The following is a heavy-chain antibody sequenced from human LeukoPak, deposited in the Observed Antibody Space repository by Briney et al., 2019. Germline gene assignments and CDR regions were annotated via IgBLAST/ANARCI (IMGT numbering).Heavy chain of an antibody. J-gene: IGHJ4*02. D-gene: IGHD4-23*01. V-gene: IGHV4-61*02. CDR3: ARGEGPDYGGNSGSYPRPFDY. Sequence: SQTLSLTCTVSGGSISSGSYYWRWIRQPAGKGLEWIGRIYTSGSTNYNPSLKSRVTISVDTSKNQFSLKLSSVTAADTAVYYCARGEGPDYGGNSGSYPRPFDYWGQGTLVTVSS. CDR1: GGSISSGSYY. CDR2: IYTSGST.